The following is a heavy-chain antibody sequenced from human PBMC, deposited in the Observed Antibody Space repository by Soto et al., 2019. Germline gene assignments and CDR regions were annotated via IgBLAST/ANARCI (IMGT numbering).Heavy chain of an antibody. CDR3: ARLTETDTTFLH. D-gene: IGHD5-18*01. J-gene: IGHJ4*01. V-gene: IGHV3-7*03. CDR2: INQVGSIQ. Sequence: GALRLCCEASGFALSMYWMSWVRQAPGMGRQWVANINQVGSIQHCVDSVRGRFTVSRDNAKNSLFLQMNSLSAEDTAVYYCARLTETDTTFLHWGHGT. CDR1: GFALSMYW.